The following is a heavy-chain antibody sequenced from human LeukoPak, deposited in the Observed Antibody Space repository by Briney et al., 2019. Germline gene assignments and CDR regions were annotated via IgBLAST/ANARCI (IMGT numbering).Heavy chain of an antibody. CDR3: ARDRGVVVTAGYYYYMDV. J-gene: IGHJ6*03. Sequence: GSLLLSSAAAGFSFSDYYMSWIRQPPRKGLAWVSYISSSGSTIYYADSVKGRFTISRDNAKNSLYLQMNSLRAEDTAVYYCARDRGVVVTAGYYYYMDVWGKGTTVTVSS. CDR1: GFSFSDYY. CDR2: ISSSGSTI. D-gene: IGHD2-21*02. V-gene: IGHV3-11*04.